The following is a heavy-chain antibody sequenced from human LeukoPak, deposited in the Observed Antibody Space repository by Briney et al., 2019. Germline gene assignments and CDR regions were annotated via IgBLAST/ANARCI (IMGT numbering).Heavy chain of an antibody. J-gene: IGHJ4*02. CDR3: ARQQLSQLYYFDY. CDR2: IYYSGST. CDR1: GGSISSYY. Sequence: SETLSLTCTASGGSISSYYWSWIRQPPGKGLEWIGYIYYSGSTNYNPSLKSRVTISVDTSKNQFSLKLSSVTAADTAVYYCARQQLSQLYYFDYWGQGTLVTVSS. V-gene: IGHV4-59*01. D-gene: IGHD6-13*01.